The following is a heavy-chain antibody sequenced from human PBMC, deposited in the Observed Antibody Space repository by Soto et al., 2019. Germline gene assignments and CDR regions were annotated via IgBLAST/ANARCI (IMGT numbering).Heavy chain of an antibody. CDR2: IYYSGTS. CDR3: ARGGLKNSGTFRKAFDI. V-gene: IGHV4-4*02. D-gene: IGHD1-26*01. J-gene: IGHJ3*02. Sequence: PSETLSLTCAVSGGSISSNAWWNWVRQPPGKGLEWIGEIYYSGTSTYNPSLTSRVTMSVDKSKSHFSLNLSSVTAADTAVYYCARGGLKNSGTFRKAFDIWGQGTLVTVSS. CDR1: GGSISSNAW.